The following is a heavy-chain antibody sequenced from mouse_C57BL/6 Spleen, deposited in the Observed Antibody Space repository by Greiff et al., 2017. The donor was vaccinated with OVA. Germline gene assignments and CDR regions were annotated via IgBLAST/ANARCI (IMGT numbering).Heavy chain of an antibody. CDR3: ARHEERGSYGRSFDY. CDR1: GYTFTEYT. CDR2: FYPGSGSI. Sequence: QVQLQQSGAELVKPGASVKLSCKASGYTFTEYTIHWVKQRSGQGLEWIGWFYPGSGSIKYNEKFKDKATLTADKSSSTVYMELSIVTSEDSAVYVCARHEERGSYGRSFDYWGQGTTLTVSS. J-gene: IGHJ2*01. D-gene: IGHD1-1*01. V-gene: IGHV1-62-2*01.